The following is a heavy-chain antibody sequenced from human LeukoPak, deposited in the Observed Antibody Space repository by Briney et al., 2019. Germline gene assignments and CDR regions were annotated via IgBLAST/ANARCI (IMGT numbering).Heavy chain of an antibody. D-gene: IGHD2-8*01. J-gene: IGHJ5*02. CDR3: ATGDWGSSNARFYNWFDP. V-gene: IGHV1-24*01. CDR2: FDPEDGET. CDR1: GYTFTGYY. Sequence: ASVKVSCKASGYTFTGYYMHWVRQAPGKGLEWMGGFDPEDGETIYAQKFQGRVTMTEDTSTDTAYMELSSLRSEDTAVYYCATGDWGSSNARFYNWFDPWGQGTLVTVSS.